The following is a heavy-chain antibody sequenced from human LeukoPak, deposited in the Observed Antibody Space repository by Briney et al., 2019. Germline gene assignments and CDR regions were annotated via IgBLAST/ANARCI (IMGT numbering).Heavy chain of an antibody. Sequence: SSETLSLTCTVSGGSISSSSYYWGWIRQPPEKGLEWIGSIYYSGSTYYNPSLKSRVTISVDTSKNQFSLKLSSVTAADTAVYYCARGYCSGGSCYPFDYWGQGTLVTVSS. CDR2: IYYSGST. CDR1: GGSISSSSYY. V-gene: IGHV4-39*01. J-gene: IGHJ4*02. CDR3: ARGYCSGGSCYPFDY. D-gene: IGHD2-15*01.